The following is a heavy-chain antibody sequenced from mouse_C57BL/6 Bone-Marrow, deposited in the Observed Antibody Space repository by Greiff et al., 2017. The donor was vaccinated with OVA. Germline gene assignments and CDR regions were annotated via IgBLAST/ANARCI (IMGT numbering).Heavy chain of an antibody. Sequence: VQLVESGAELVRPGASVTLSCKASGYTFTDYEMHWVKQTPVHGLEWIGAIDPETGGTAYNQTFKGKAILTADKSSSTAYMELRSLTSEDSAVYYCTRGHSNYYAMDYWGQGTSVTVSS. CDR1: GYTFTDYE. CDR2: IDPETGGT. V-gene: IGHV1-15*01. D-gene: IGHD2-5*01. CDR3: TRGHSNYYAMDY. J-gene: IGHJ4*01.